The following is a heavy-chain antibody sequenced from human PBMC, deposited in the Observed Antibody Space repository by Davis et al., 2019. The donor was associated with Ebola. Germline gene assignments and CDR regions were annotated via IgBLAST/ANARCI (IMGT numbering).Heavy chain of an antibody. J-gene: IGHJ5*02. CDR2: ISAYNGNT. CDR3: ARRGRTTVVTGDWFDP. V-gene: IGHV1-18*01. CDR1: GYTFTSYG. D-gene: IGHD4-23*01. Sequence: ASVKVSCKASGYTFTSYGISWVRQAPGQGLEWMGWISAYNGNTNYAQKLQGRVTMTTDTSTSTAYMELRSLRSDDTAVYYCARRGRTTVVTGDWFDPWGQGTLVTVSS.